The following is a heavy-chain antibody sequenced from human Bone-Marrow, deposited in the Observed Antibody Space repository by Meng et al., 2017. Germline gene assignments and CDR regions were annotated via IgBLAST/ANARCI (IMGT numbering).Heavy chain of an antibody. Sequence: VQLQASGPGLVKPSETLSLTCTVSGGSISSYYWSWIRQPPGKGLEWIGYIYYSGSTNYNPSLKSRVTISVDTSKNQFSLKLSSVTAADTAVYYCARFGGHYYDSSGYYKHYWGQGTLVTVSS. D-gene: IGHD3-22*01. J-gene: IGHJ4*02. CDR2: IYYSGST. CDR3: ARFGGHYYDSSGYYKHY. V-gene: IGHV4-59*01. CDR1: GGSISSYY.